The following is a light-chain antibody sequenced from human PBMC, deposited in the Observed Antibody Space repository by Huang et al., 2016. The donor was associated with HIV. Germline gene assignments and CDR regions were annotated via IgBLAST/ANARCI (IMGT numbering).Light chain of an antibody. CDR2: AAS. Sequence: DIEMTQSPPSLSASVGDRVTITCRASQNISNYLNWYQHKPGKVPKLQIYAASSLHSGVPSRFSGSGSGTHFTLTISSLQPEDFAIYYCQQCSSTPQFTFGPGTKVDMK. V-gene: IGKV1-39*01. CDR1: QNISNY. J-gene: IGKJ3*01. CDR3: QQCSSTPQFT.